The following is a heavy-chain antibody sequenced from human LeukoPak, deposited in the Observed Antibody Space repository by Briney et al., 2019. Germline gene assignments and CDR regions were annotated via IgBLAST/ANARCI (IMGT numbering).Heavy chain of an antibody. V-gene: IGHV3-48*03. CDR3: ARDHNGPYTFDY. J-gene: IGHJ4*02. CDR2: ISSSGSTI. D-gene: IGHD2-2*02. Sequence: GGSLRLSCAASGXTFSSYEVNWVRQAPGKGLEWVSYISSSGSTIYYADSVKGRFTISRDNAKNSLSLQMNSLKVEDTAVYYCARDHNGPYTFDYWGQGTLVTVSS. CDR1: GXTFSSYE.